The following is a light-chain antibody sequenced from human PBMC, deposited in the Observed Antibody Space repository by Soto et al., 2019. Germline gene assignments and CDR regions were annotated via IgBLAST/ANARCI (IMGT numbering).Light chain of an antibody. J-gene: IGKJ1*01. CDR2: DIF. Sequence: EIVMTHSPATLSVSPCERATLSRRASQSVGSDLAWYQQKPGQAPRLVIYDIFTRATGVPTRISGSGSGTGFTLTISRLEAEDFAVYYCQQYVTSSWTFGQGTKVDIK. V-gene: IGKV3D-15*01. CDR3: QQYVTSSWT. CDR1: QSVGSD.